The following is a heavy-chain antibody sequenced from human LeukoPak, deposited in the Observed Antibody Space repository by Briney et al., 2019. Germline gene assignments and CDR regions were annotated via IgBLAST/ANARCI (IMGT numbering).Heavy chain of an antibody. CDR3: AKRSRDSSGYFDY. J-gene: IGHJ4*02. D-gene: IGHD3-22*01. V-gene: IGHV3-23*01. CDR1: GFTFSSYA. Sequence: PGGSLRLSCAASGFTFSSYAMSWVRQAPGKGLEWVSAITGSGDYTNFADSVKGRLTISRDNSKNTLYLQMNSLRAEDTAVYYCAKRSRDSSGYFDYWGQGRLVTVSS. CDR2: ITGSGDYT.